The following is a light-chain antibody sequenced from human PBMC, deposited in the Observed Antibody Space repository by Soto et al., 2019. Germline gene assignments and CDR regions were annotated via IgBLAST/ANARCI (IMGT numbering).Light chain of an antibody. V-gene: IGLV2-8*01. Sequence: QSALTQPPSASGSPGQSVTISCTGTSSDVGGYNYVSWYQQHPGKAPKLMIYEVTKRPSGVPDRFSGSKSGNTASLTVSGLQAEDEADYYCPSYAGSNNFYVLGTGTKITVL. CDR2: EVT. CDR3: PSYAGSNNFYV. CDR1: SSDVGGYNY. J-gene: IGLJ1*01.